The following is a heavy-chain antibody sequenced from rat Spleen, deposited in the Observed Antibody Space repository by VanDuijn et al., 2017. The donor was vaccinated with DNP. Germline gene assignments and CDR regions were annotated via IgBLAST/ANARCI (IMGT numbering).Heavy chain of an antibody. J-gene: IGHJ3*01. V-gene: IGHV5-25*01. CDR2: ISTSGGST. CDR1: GFTFSNYD. CDR3: ARSWGDDGYPPFAY. Sequence: EVQLVESGGGLVQPGRSLKLSCAASGFTFSNYDMAWVRQALTKGLEWVASISTSGGSTYYRDSVKGRFSLSRDNAKSTLYLQVNSLRSEDTATYYCARSWGDDGYPPFAYWGQGTLVTVSS. D-gene: IGHD1-12*03.